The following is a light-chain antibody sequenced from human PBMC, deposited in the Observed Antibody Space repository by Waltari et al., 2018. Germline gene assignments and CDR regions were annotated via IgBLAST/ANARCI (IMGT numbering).Light chain of an antibody. CDR3: SSRNGRANHVV. Sequence: SSELTQDPAVSVALGQTVRFTCQGDSLRTSYASWYQLKPGQAPVLVIYGKDKQPSGIPYRISGYSSGTTSSLTITGAQAEDEADYYCSSRNGRANHVVFAGGTKVTVL. J-gene: IGLJ3*02. CDR2: GKD. CDR1: SLRTSY. V-gene: IGLV3-19*01.